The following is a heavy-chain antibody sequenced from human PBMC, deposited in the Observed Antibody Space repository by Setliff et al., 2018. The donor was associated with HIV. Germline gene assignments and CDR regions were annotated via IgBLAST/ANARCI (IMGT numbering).Heavy chain of an antibody. CDR3: ARAVAASATSVVDY. CDR1: GGSIVSSSYY. Sequence: SETLSLTCTVSGGSIVSSSYYWGWIRQPPGKGLEWIGTMYYRGTTYNNPSLKSRITISMETSKTHFSLTLNSVTAADTAVYYCARAVAASATSVVDYWGQGIQVTVSS. J-gene: IGHJ4*02. D-gene: IGHD6-13*01. V-gene: IGHV4-39*07. CDR2: MYYRGTT.